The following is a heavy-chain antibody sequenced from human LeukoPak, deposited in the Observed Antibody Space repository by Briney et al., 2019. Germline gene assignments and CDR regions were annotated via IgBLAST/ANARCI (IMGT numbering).Heavy chain of an antibody. V-gene: IGHV4-38-2*01. J-gene: IGHJ4*02. Sequence: SETLSLTCAVSGYSISSGYYWGWIRQPPGKGLEWIGSIYYSGSTYYNPSLKSRVTISVDTSKNQFSLKLSSVTAADTAVYYCARYSSSSLIFDYWGQGTLVTVSS. D-gene: IGHD6-6*01. CDR1: GYSISSGYY. CDR2: IYYSGST. CDR3: ARYSSSSLIFDY.